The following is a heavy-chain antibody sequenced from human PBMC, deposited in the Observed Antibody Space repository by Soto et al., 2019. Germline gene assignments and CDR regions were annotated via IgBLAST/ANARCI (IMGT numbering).Heavy chain of an antibody. CDR1: GYTFTSYD. V-gene: IGHV1-8*01. D-gene: IGHD6-13*01. J-gene: IGHJ5*02. CDR3: ARERSAAGTGWLDP. Sequence: QVQLVQSGAEVKKPGASVKVSCKASGYTFTSYDINWVRQATGQGLEWMGWMNPNSGNTGYAQKFQGRVAMTRNTSISTAYMELSSLRSEDTAVYYCARERSAAGTGWLDPWGQGTLVTVSS. CDR2: MNPNSGNT.